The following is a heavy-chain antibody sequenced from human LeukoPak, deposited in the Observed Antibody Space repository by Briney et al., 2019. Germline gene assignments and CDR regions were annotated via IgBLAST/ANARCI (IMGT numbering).Heavy chain of an antibody. CDR2: IKQDGSEK. Sequence: GGSLSLSCAASGFTFSSYWMSWVRQAPGKGLEWVANIKQDGSEKYYVDSVKGRFTISRDNAKNSLYLQMNSLRAEDTAVYYCARDDCSSISCYHNWFDPWGQGTLVTVSS. CDR1: GFTFSSYW. J-gene: IGHJ5*02. D-gene: IGHD2-2*01. V-gene: IGHV3-7*01. CDR3: ARDDCSSISCYHNWFDP.